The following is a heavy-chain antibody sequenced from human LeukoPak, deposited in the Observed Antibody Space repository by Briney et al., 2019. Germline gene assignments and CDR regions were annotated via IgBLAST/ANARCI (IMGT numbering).Heavy chain of an antibody. J-gene: IGHJ4*02. V-gene: IGHV3-23*01. D-gene: IGHD3-10*01. CDR1: GFTFSSYA. CDR3: AKLGKYYYGSGSSVDY. CDR2: VSGNGGST. Sequence: GGSLRLSCAASGFTFSSYAMSWVRQAPGKGLEWVSAVSGNGGSTYYADSAKGRLTISRDNSKNTLYLQMNSLRAEDTAVYYCAKLGKYYYGSGSSVDYWGQGTLVTVSS.